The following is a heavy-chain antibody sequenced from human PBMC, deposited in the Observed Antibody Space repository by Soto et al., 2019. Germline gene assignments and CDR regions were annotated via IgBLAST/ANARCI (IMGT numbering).Heavy chain of an antibody. J-gene: IGHJ6*02. CDR2: INHSGST. Sequence: SETLSLTCAVYGGSFSGYDWSWIRQPPGKGLEWIGEINHSGSTNYNPSLKSRVTISVDTSKNQFSLKLSSVTAADTAVYYCARAGMTTVTTRYYYYYGMDVWGQGTTVTVSS. CDR3: ARAGMTTVTTRYYYYYGMDV. D-gene: IGHD4-4*01. CDR1: GGSFSGYD. V-gene: IGHV4-34*01.